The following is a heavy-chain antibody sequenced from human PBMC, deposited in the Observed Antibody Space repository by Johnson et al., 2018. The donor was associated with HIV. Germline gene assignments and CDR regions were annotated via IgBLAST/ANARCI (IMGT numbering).Heavy chain of an antibody. CDR2: TLYDGSNK. CDR3: ARDMTPLHCIAAVDAFDI. J-gene: IGHJ3*02. V-gene: IGHV3-30*02. CDR1: GFTFNTYG. Sequence: QVQLVESGGGVVQPGGSLRLSCAASGFTFNTYGMDWVRKAPGKGLEWVAFTLYDGSNKYYADSVKGRFTISRDNSKNTLYLQMNSLRAGDTAVYYCARDMTPLHCIAAVDAFDIWGQGTMVTVSS. D-gene: IGHD6-13*01.